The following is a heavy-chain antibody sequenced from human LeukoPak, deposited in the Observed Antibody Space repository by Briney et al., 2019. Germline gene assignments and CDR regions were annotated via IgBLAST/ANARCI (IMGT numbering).Heavy chain of an antibody. D-gene: IGHD5-12*01. Sequence: SETLSLTCTVSGGSISSYYWSWLRQPPGKGLEWIGYIYYSGSTSYNPSLKSRVTISVDTSQNQFSLKLSSVTAADTAVYYCATGGGYYYMDVWGKGTTVTVSS. J-gene: IGHJ6*03. CDR2: IYYSGST. V-gene: IGHV4-59*01. CDR1: GGSISSYY. CDR3: ATGGGYYYMDV.